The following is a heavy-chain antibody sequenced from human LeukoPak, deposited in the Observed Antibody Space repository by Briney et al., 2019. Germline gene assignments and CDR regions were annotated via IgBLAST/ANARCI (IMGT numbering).Heavy chain of an antibody. J-gene: IGHJ6*02. CDR3: ARDLGIAAAGTAYYYYYGMDV. CDR2: INPSGGST. V-gene: IGHV1-46*01. CDR1: GYTFTSYY. D-gene: IGHD6-13*01. Sequence: ASVKVSCKASGYTFTSYYMHWVRQAPGQGLEWMGIINPSGGSTSYAQKFQGRVTITRDTSASTAYMELSSLRSEDTAVYYCARDLGIAAAGTAYYYYYGMDVWGQGTTVTVSS.